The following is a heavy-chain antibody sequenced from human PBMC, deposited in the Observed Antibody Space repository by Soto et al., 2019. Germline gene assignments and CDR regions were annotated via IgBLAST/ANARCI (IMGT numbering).Heavy chain of an antibody. D-gene: IGHD3-16*01. CDR2: INTYKGNT. J-gene: IGHJ6*02. CDR1: GYTFTRYG. CDR3: AMVDVYVTPSPQDV. V-gene: IGHV1-18*01. Sequence: QVQLVQSGAEVKNPGASVKGSCKASGYTFTRYGIGWARQAPGQGLEWMGSINTYKGNTNYAQNVQGRVTLTTDTSTSTAYMELRSLRSNDTAIYYCAMVDVYVTPSPQDVWGQGTTVIVSS.